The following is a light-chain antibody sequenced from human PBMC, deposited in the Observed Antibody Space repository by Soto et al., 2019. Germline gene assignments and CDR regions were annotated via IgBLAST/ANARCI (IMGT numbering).Light chain of an antibody. V-gene: IGKV2-30*02. J-gene: IGKJ5*01. CDR3: MQGTHWPIT. CDR1: QSLVHSYGIAY. Sequence: DVVITQSPLSLPVSLGQPASISCRSSQSLVHSYGIAYLNWFHQRPGRSPRRLIYKVSNRDSGVPARFSGSGSGTDFTLKISRVEAEDVGIYYCMQGTHWPITFGHGTRLE. CDR2: KVS.